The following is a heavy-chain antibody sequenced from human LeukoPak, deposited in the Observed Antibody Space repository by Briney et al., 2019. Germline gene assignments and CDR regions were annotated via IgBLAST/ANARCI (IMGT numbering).Heavy chain of an antibody. D-gene: IGHD6-13*01. CDR1: GYSFTTYW. CDR2: IDPSDSYT. CDR3: ARHAKAYGSSCDY. V-gene: IGHV5-10-1*01. Sequence: GESLKISCKGSGYSFTTYWNSWVRQMPGKGLEWMGRIDPSDSYTNYSPSFQGHVTISADKSFSTAYLQWTSLKASDTAMYYCARHAKAYGSSCDYWGQGTLVTVSP. J-gene: IGHJ4*02.